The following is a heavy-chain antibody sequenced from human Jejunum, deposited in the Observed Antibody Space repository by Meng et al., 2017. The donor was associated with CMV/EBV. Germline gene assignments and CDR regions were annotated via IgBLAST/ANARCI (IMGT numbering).Heavy chain of an antibody. CDR1: FTVSSNY. J-gene: IGHJ6*02. CDR3: AREHFVSSYYYYAMDV. CDR2: LYSDDIT. D-gene: IGHD6-6*01. V-gene: IGHV3-66*02. Sequence: FTVSSNYMRRVRQTPGKKLEWVSVLYSDDITYYAESVKGQFTISRDNSKNTLYLQMNSLRAEDTAVYYCAREHFVSSYYYYAMDVWGQATPVTVSS.